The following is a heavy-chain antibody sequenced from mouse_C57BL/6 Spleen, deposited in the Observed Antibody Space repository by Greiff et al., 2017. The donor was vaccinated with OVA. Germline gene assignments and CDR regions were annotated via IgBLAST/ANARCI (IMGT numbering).Heavy chain of an antibody. J-gene: IGHJ2*01. Sequence: QVQLKQPGAELVRPGSSVKLSCKASGYTFTSYWMDWVKQRPGQGLEWIGNIYPSDSETHYNQKFKDKATLTVDKSSSTAYMQLSSLTSEDSAVYYCAREGDYGPFDYWGQGTTLTVSS. CDR2: IYPSDSET. D-gene: IGHD2-4*01. CDR3: AREGDYGPFDY. V-gene: IGHV1-61*01. CDR1: GYTFTSYW.